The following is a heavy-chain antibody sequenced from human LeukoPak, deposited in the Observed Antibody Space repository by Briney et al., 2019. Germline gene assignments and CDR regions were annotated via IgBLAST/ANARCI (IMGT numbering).Heavy chain of an antibody. D-gene: IGHD3-10*01. CDR1: GFTFSSYE. CDR3: ARDYYGSGSYPFDY. Sequence: PGGSLRLSCAASGFTFSSYEMNWVRQAPGKGLEWVSYISSSGNNIYYTDSVKGRFTISRDHAKNSLYLQMNSLRAEDTAVYYCARDYYGSGSYPFDYWGQGTLVTVSS. J-gene: IGHJ4*02. CDR2: ISSSGNNI. V-gene: IGHV3-48*03.